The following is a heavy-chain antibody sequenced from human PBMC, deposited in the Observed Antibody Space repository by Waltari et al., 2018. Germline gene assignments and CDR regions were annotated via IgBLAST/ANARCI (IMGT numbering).Heavy chain of an antibody. J-gene: IGHJ6*02. CDR1: GFRFSNYW. Sequence: EEQLLESGGGLVQPGDSLRLSCAASGFRFSNYWMNWVRQAPGKGLGVGARISNDESSITYADSVKGRFTSSRDNAKNTLYMQMKRLRAEDTAVYYCVRLAQRTYRSPVPGRHYYYGMDVWGQGTTVTVSS. CDR2: ISNDESSI. CDR3: VRLAQRTYRSPVPGRHYYYGMDV. D-gene: IGHD3-10*01. V-gene: IGHV3-74*03.